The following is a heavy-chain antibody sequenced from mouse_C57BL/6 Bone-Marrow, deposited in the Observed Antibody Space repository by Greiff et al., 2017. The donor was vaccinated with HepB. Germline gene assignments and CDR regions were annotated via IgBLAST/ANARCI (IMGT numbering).Heavy chain of an antibody. CDR1: GFNIKDYY. CDR2: IDPEDGET. CDR3: ARRVQYYFDY. J-gene: IGHJ2*01. V-gene: IGHV14-2*01. Sequence: EVQLQQSGAELVKPGASVKLSCTASGFNIKDYYMHWVKQRTEQGLEWIGRIDPEDGETKYAPKFQGKATITADTSSNTAYLQLSSLTSEDTAVYYCARRVQYYFDYWGQGTTLTVSS.